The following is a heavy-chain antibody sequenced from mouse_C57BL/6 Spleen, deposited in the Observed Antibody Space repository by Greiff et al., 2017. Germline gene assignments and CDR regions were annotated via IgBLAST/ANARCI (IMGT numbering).Heavy chain of an antibody. CDR2: IYPGDGDI. CDR3: ARGQGYAMDY. J-gene: IGHJ4*01. CDR1: GYAFSSYW. D-gene: IGHD3-3*01. Sequence: VQVVESGAELVKPGASVKISCKASGYAFSSYWMNWVKQRPGKGLEWIGQIYPGDGDINYNGKFKGKATLTADKSSSTAYMQLSSLTSEDSAVYFCARGQGYAMDYWGQGTSVTVSS. V-gene: IGHV1-80*01.